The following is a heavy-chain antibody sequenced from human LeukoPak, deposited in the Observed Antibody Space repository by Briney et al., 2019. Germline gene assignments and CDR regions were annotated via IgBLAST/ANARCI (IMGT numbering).Heavy chain of an antibody. CDR1: GDSISSGDYY. V-gene: IGHV4-61*02. CDR3: ARDVIIGYYYDSSGYFFDY. CDR2: ISGSGST. Sequence: SSETLSLTCTVSGDSISSGDYYWSWIRQPAGKGLEWIGRISGSGSTNYNPSLKSRVTISVDTSKNQFSLKLSSVTAADTAVYYCARDVIIGYYYDSSGYFFDYWGQGTLVTVSS. D-gene: IGHD3-22*01. J-gene: IGHJ4*02.